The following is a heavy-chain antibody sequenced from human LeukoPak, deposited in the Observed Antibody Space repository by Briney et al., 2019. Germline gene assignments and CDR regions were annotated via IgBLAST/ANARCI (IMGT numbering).Heavy chain of an antibody. D-gene: IGHD2-21*01. V-gene: IGHV1-2*02. CDR2: INPNSGGT. J-gene: IGHJ5*02. CDR1: GYTFTDYY. Sequence: ASVKVSCKTSGYTFTDYYMHWVRQAPGQGLEWMGWINPNSGGTGSAQKFQGRVTMTRDTSITTVYMEVSWLTSDDTAIYYCARADRLHGGPYLIGPWGQGTLVTVSS. CDR3: ARADRLHGGPYLIGP.